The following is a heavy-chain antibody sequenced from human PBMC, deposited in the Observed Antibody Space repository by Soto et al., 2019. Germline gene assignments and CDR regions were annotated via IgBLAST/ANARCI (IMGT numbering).Heavy chain of an antibody. V-gene: IGHV4-59*11. J-gene: IGHJ5*02. CDR1: GGSIITHY. CDR3: GGESAGSGKNNWFDP. Sequence: QVQLRESGPGLVKPSETLSLTCTVSGGSIITHYWSWIRQPPGKGLEWIGYVYYTGSTYYNPSLKSRATMSVDTSRNHLLLQLNSVTAADMAVYYCGGESAGSGKNNWFDPWGQGTLVTVSS. CDR2: VYYTGST. D-gene: IGHD3-10*01.